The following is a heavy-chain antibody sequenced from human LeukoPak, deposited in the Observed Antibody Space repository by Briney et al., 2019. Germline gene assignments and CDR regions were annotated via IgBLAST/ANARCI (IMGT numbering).Heavy chain of an antibody. J-gene: IGHJ4*02. Sequence: GGSLRLSCAASGFTFSSYSMNWVRQAPGKGLEWVSYISSSSSTIYYADSVKGRFTISRDSAKNSLYLQMNGQTDEDTAVYYCARGSGDYYFDYWGQGPLVTVSS. CDR2: ISSSSSTI. D-gene: IGHD2-21*02. CDR1: GFTFSSYS. CDR3: ARGSGDYYFDY. V-gene: IGHV3-48*02.